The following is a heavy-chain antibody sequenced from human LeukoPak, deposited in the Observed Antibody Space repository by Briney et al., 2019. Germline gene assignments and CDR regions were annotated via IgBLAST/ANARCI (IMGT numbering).Heavy chain of an antibody. J-gene: IGHJ4*02. CDR3: ARGLTYYYDSSGRGYFDY. V-gene: IGHV4-39*07. D-gene: IGHD3-22*01. Sequence: SETLSLTCTVSGGSISSSSYYWGWIRQPPGKGLEWIGSIYYSGSTYYNPSLKSRVTISVDTSKDQFSLKLSSVTAADTAVYYCARGLTYYYDSSGRGYFDYWGQGTLVTVSS. CDR2: IYYSGST. CDR1: GGSISSSSYY.